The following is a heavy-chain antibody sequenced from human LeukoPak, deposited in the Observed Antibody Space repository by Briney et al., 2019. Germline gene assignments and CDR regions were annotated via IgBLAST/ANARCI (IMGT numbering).Heavy chain of an antibody. CDR1: VYTFTGYY. Sequence: ASVKVSCKASVYTFTGYYIHWVGQAPGQGLDWMGRINPNNGGTNYAQKFQGRVTMTRDMSMSTAYMELSRLRSDDTAVYYCAGEDNSSGYRPFDIWGQGTMVTVPS. V-gene: IGHV1-2*06. CDR3: AGEDNSSGYRPFDI. CDR2: INPNNGGT. J-gene: IGHJ3*02. D-gene: IGHD3-22*01.